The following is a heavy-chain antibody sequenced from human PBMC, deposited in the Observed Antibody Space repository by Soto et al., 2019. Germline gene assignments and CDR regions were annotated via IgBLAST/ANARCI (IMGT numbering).Heavy chain of an antibody. Sequence: LSLTCAVSGGSISSGGYYWSWIRQHPGKGLEWIGYIYYSGSTYYNPSLKSRVTISVDTSKNQFSLKLSSVTAADTAVYYCARDWSDYYGSGSYGMDVWGQGTTVTVSS. J-gene: IGHJ6*02. D-gene: IGHD3-10*01. CDR3: ARDWSDYYGSGSYGMDV. CDR1: GGSISSGGYY. V-gene: IGHV4-31*11. CDR2: IYYSGST.